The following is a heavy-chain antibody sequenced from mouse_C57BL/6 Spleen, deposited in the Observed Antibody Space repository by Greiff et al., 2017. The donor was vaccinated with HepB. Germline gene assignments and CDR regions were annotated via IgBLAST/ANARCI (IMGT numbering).Heavy chain of an antibody. Sequence: EVQLQQSGPELVKPGASVKISCKASGYTFTDYYMNWVKQSHGKSLEWIGDINPNNGGTSYNQKFKGKATLTVDKSSSTAYMGLRSLTSEDSAVYYCAAYYYAMDYWGQGTSVTVSS. J-gene: IGHJ4*01. CDR3: AAYYYAMDY. CDR1: GYTFTDYY. V-gene: IGHV1-26*01. CDR2: INPNNGGT.